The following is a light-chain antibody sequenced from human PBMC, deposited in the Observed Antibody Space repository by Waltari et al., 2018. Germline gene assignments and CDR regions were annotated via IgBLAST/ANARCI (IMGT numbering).Light chain of an antibody. V-gene: IGKV4-1*01. CDR1: QNLLYSSNNQNY. J-gene: IGKJ4*01. CDR2: WAS. CDR3: QQYYSTPLT. Sequence: EIVMTQSPDSLAVSLGERATINRTSSQNLLYSSNNQNYLAWYQQKAGRPPKLLIYWASTRESGVPDRFSGSGSGTDFTLTITNLQAEDVAVYYCQQYYSTPLTFGGGTKVEIK.